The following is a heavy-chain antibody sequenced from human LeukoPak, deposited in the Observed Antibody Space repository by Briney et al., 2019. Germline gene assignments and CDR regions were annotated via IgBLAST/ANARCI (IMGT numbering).Heavy chain of an antibody. CDR2: MSRDGTTT. Sequence: GGSLRLSCAASGFTFSSYWMHWVRQAPGKGLVLVSRMSRDGTTTTYADSVKGRFTISRDNAKNTLYLQMDSLRAEDTAVYYCARGVGGSDDYWGQGTLVTVSS. V-gene: IGHV3-74*01. J-gene: IGHJ4*02. CDR1: GFTFSSYW. CDR3: ARGVGGSDDY. D-gene: IGHD5-12*01.